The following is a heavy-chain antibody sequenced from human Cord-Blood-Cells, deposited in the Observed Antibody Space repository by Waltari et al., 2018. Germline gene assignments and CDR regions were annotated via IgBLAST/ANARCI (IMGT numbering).Heavy chain of an antibody. CDR2: INHSGST. J-gene: IGHJ3*02. D-gene: IGHD2-21*02. Sequence: QVQLQQWGAGLLKPSETLSLTCAVYGGSFSGYSWSWIRQPPGKGLEWIGEINHSGSTNYNPSLKSRVTISVDTSKNQFSLKLSSVTAADTAVYYCARGYRHRPREFVVVTAIPHAFDIWGQGTMVTVSS. V-gene: IGHV4-34*01. CDR3: ARGYRHRPREFVVVTAIPHAFDI. CDR1: GGSFSGYS.